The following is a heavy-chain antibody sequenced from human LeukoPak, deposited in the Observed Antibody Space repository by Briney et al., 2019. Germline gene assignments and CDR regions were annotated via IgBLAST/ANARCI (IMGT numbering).Heavy chain of an antibody. V-gene: IGHV3-7*01. Sequence: PGGSLRLSCAASGFTFSSYWMSWVRQAPGKGLEWVANIKQDGSEKYYVDSVKGRFTISRDNAKNSLYLQMNSLRAEDTAVYYCARGFGEMATILGYFDYWGQGTLVTVSS. CDR3: ARGFGEMATILGYFDY. J-gene: IGHJ4*02. D-gene: IGHD5-12*01. CDR2: IKQDGSEK. CDR1: GFTFSSYW.